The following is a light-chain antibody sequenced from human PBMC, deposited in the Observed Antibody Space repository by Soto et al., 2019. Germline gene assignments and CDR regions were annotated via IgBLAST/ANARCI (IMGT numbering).Light chain of an antibody. CDR1: SGHSSYI. CDR3: ETWDSNSLV. CDR2: LEGSGSY. V-gene: IGLV4-60*03. J-gene: IGLJ3*02. Sequence: QLVLTQSSSASASLGSSVKLTCTLSSGHSSYIIAWHQQQPGKAPRYLMKLEGSGSYNKGSGVPDRFSGSSSGADRYLTISNLQSEDEADYYCETWDSNSLVLGGGTKVTVL.